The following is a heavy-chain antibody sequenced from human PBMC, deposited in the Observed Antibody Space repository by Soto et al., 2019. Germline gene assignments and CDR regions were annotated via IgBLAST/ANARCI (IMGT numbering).Heavy chain of an antibody. CDR2: INGGNGNT. D-gene: IGHD1-1*01. CDR1: GYTFTNYA. V-gene: IGHV1-3*01. J-gene: IGHJ4*02. CDR3: ARGVVGSWTDGLFDY. Sequence: GASVKVSCKASGYTFTNYAIQWVRQAPGQRPEWMGWINGGNGNTAYSQNFQGRVTITRDTSATTAYMELRSLRSEDTAAYYCARGVVGSWTDGLFDYWGQGTQVTVSS.